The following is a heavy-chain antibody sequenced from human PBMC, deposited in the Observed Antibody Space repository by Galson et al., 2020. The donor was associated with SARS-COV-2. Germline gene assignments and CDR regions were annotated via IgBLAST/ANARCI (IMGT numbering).Heavy chain of an antibody. J-gene: IGHJ6*02. V-gene: IGHV1-18*01. Sequence: ASVKVSCKASGYTFTSYGISWVRQAPGQGLEWMGWINAYNGNTNYAQKLQDRVTMTTDTSTSTAYMELRSLRSDDTAVYYCARVGIAMVQGVIVAVGLYGIDVWSQDNTVTGSS. CDR3: ARVGIAMVQGVIVAVGLYGIDV. CDR2: INAYNGNT. CDR1: GYTFTSYG. D-gene: IGHD3-10*01.